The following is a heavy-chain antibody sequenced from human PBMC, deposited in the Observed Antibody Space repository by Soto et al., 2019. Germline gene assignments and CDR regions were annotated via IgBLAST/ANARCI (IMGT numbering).Heavy chain of an antibody. D-gene: IGHD6-6*01. CDR3: ARGSSIRWFDP. V-gene: IGHV4-34*01. CDR1: GGSFSGYY. J-gene: IGHJ5*02. Sequence: PSETLSLTCAVYGGSFSGYYWSWIRQPPGKGLEWIGEINHSGSTNYNPSLKSRVTISVDTSKNQFSLKLSSVTAADTAVYYCARGSSIRWFDPWGQGTLVTVS. CDR2: INHSGST.